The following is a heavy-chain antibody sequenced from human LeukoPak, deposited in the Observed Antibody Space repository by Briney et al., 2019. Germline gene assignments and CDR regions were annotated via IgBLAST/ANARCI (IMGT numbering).Heavy chain of an antibody. CDR3: TKARFGSGTYSAYDF. J-gene: IGHJ3*01. Sequence: GRSLRLSCAASGFTFSSYAMTWVRQGPGKALEWVSTVTGSGNSTLYADSVKSRFTISRDTSKTTLHLQMNSLRADDTAIYYCTKARFGSGTYSAYDFWGQGTMVTVSS. CDR1: GFTFSSYA. V-gene: IGHV3-23*01. CDR2: VTGSGNST. D-gene: IGHD3-10*01.